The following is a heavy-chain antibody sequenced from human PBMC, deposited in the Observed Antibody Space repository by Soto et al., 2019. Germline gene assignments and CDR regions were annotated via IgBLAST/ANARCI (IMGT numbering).Heavy chain of an antibody. CDR1: GFTFSSYA. V-gene: IGHV3-23*01. J-gene: IGHJ4*02. CDR2: ISGSGGST. Sequence: GGSLRLSCAASGFTFSSYAMSWVRQAPGKGLEWVSAISGSGGSTYYADSVKGRFTISRDNSKNTLYLQMNSLRAEETAVYYCAKAGVEPPRYYFDYWGQGTLVTVSS. D-gene: IGHD2-8*01. CDR3: AKAGVEPPRYYFDY.